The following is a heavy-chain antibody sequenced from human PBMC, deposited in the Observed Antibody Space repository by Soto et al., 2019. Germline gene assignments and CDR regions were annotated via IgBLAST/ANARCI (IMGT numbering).Heavy chain of an antibody. CDR2: IYPGDSDT. J-gene: IGHJ1*01. Sequence: TGESLKISCKGSGYSFTSYWIGWVRQMPEKGLEFMGIIYPGDSDTRYSPSFRGQVTMSADKSISTAYLQWSSLKASDTAMYYCARPSDLGVLTGAEYFQHWGQGTLVTVSS. CDR3: ARPSDLGVLTGAEYFQH. CDR1: GYSFTSYW. V-gene: IGHV5-51*01. D-gene: IGHD3-16*01.